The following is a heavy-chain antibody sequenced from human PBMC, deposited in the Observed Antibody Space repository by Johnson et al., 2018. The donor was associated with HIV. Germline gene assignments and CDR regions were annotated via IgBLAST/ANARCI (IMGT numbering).Heavy chain of an antibody. V-gene: IGHV3-30*04. CDR2: ISYDGSTK. CDR1: GFTFRNYA. CDR3: ARRPNHDILTGKGGAFDI. Sequence: QVQLVESGGGVVQPGTSLRLSCAASGFTFRNYAMHWVRQAPGKGLEWVAVISYDGSTKYYADSVKGRFTISRDNSKNTLYLQMNSLRAEDTALYYCARRPNHDILTGKGGAFDIWGQGTMVTVSS. J-gene: IGHJ3*02. D-gene: IGHD3-9*01.